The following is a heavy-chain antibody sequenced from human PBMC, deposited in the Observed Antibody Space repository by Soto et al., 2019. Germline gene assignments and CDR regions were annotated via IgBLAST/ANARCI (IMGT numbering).Heavy chain of an antibody. CDR2: INHSGST. V-gene: IGHV4-34*01. D-gene: IGHD2-2*01. Sequence: SETLSLTCAVYGGSFSGYYWSWIRQPPGKGLEWIGEINHSGSTNYNPSLKSRVTISVDTSKNQFSLKLSSVTAADTAVYYCARGPIQCCSSTSCPWSDAFDIWGQGTMVTVSS. J-gene: IGHJ3*02. CDR3: ARGPIQCCSSTSCPWSDAFDI. CDR1: GGSFSGYY.